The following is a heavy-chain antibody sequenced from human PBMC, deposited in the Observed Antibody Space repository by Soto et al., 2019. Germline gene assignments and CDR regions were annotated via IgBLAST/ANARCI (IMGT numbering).Heavy chain of an antibody. V-gene: IGHV4-34*01. D-gene: IGHD5-18*01. J-gene: IGHJ4*02. CDR1: GGSFSGYY. CDR2: INHSGST. CDR3: ARGRRRQLWLDY. Sequence: QVQLQQWGAGLLKPSETLSLTCAVYGGSFSGYYWSWIRQPPGKGLEWIGEINHSGSTNDNPSLKNRVIISVDTSNNQFALKLSSVTAADTAVYYCARGRRRQLWLDYWGQGTLVTVSS.